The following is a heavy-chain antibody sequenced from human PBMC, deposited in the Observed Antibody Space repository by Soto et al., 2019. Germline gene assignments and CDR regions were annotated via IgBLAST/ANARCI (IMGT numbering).Heavy chain of an antibody. V-gene: IGHV4-39*01. D-gene: IGHD3-10*01. J-gene: IGHJ4*02. CDR2: IYYSGST. CDR3: ARHRNYYGSGN. Sequence: SETLSLTCTVSGGSIISSSYYWGWIRQPPGKGLEWIGNIYYSGSTYYNPSLKSRVTISVDTSKNQFSLKLSSVTAADTAVYYCARHRNYYGSGNWGRGTLVTVSS. CDR1: GGSIISSSYY.